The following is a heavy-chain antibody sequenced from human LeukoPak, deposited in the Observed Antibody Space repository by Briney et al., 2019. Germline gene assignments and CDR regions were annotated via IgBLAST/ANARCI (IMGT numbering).Heavy chain of an antibody. D-gene: IGHD3-22*01. CDR2: ISDTGGST. V-gene: IGHV3-23*01. J-gene: IGHJ4*02. CDR1: GFTFSSYA. CDR3: AKHYDSSGYYYNY. Sequence: GGSLRLSCAASGFTFSSYAMSWVRQAPGKGLEWVSSISDTGGSTYYADSVKGRFTISRDNSKNTLYLQMNSLRAEDTALYYCAKHYDSSGYYYNYWGQGTLVTVSS.